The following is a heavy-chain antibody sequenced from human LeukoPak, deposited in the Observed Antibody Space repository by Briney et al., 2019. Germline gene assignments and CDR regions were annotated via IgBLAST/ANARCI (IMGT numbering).Heavy chain of an antibody. Sequence: GGSLRLSCSASGFTFSNYPMHWVPQAPGKGLKYVSAISSNGGSTYYADSVKGRFTISRDNARNSLYLQMNSLRAEDTAVYYCARDGYSGSYYDYWGQGTLVTVSS. CDR1: GFTFSNYP. V-gene: IGHV3-64*04. CDR2: ISSNGGST. CDR3: ARDGYSGSYYDY. J-gene: IGHJ4*02. D-gene: IGHD1-26*01.